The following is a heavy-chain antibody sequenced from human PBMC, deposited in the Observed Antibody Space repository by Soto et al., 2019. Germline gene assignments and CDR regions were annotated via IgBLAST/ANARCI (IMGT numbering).Heavy chain of an antibody. D-gene: IGHD2-15*01. J-gene: IGHJ4*02. CDR3: ARDDCSGGSCYSGHYFDC. Sequence: QVQLVQSGAEVKKPGASVKVSCKASGYTFTSYGISWVRQAPGQGLEWMGWISAYNGNTNYAQKLQSRVTMTTDTSTSTAYMELRSRRSDDTAVYYWARDDCSGGSCYSGHYFDCWGQGTLVTVSS. CDR1: GYTFTSYG. CDR2: ISAYNGNT. V-gene: IGHV1-18*01.